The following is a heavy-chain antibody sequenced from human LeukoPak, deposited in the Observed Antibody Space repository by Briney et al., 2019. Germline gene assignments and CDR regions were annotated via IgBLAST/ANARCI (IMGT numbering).Heavy chain of an antibody. CDR2: INAGNGNT. V-gene: IGHV1-3*01. J-gene: IGHJ4*02. D-gene: IGHD3-22*01. CDR3: ARGPSYYYDSSGNQGY. Sequence: GASVKVSCKASGYTFTSYGISWVRQAPGQRLEWMGWINAGNGNTKYSQKFQGRVTITRDTSASTAYMELSSLRSEDTAVYYCARGPSYYYDSSGNQGYWGQGTLVTVSS. CDR1: GYTFTSYG.